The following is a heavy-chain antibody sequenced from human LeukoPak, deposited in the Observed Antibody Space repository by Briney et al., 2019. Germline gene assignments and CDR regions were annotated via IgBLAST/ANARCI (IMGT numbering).Heavy chain of an antibody. D-gene: IGHD2-2*02. V-gene: IGHV1-2*02. J-gene: IGHJ5*02. CDR3: ARDLSLPAAIPGHWFDP. CDR1: GYTFTSYD. Sequence: ASVKVSCKASGYTFTSYDINWVRQAPGQGLEWMGWINPNSGGTNYAQKFQGRVTMTRDTSISTAYMELSRLRSDDTAVYYCARDLSLPAAIPGHWFDPWGQGTLVTVSS. CDR2: INPNSGGT.